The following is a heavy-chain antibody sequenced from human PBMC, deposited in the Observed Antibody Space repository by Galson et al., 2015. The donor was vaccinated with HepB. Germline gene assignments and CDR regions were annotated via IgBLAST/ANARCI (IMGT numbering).Heavy chain of an antibody. Sequence: TLSLTCAVSGASMSSGGYSWTWIRQPPGKGLEWIGYIHDIGRTSYNPSLNSRVVISADKSKNQFSLKLTSVTAADTAVYYCVRVGYGYLFDFWGQGTLVTVSS. CDR2: IHDIGRT. CDR3: VRVGYGYLFDF. CDR1: GASMSSGGYS. D-gene: IGHD5-18*01. V-gene: IGHV4-30-4*07. J-gene: IGHJ4*02.